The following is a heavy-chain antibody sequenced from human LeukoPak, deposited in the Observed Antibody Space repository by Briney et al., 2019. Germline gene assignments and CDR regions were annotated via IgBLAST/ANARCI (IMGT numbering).Heavy chain of an antibody. V-gene: IGHV3-11*01. Sequence: GGSLRLSCAASGFTFSDYYMSWIRQSPGKGLEWVSFISDSGSAIYYADSVKGRFTISRDNTNNSLYLQMNSLRAEDTAVYYCARRMDNDYWGQETLVTVSS. D-gene: IGHD2-8*01. J-gene: IGHJ4*02. CDR1: GFTFSDYY. CDR2: ISDSGSAI. CDR3: ARRMDNDY.